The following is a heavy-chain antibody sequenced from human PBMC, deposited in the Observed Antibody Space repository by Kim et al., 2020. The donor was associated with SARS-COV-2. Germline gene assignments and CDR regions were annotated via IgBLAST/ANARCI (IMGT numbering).Heavy chain of an antibody. CDR3: ARRRNGYDVFDL. D-gene: IGHD5-12*01. CDR1: GYSFSDYW. Sequence: GESLKISCEVSGYSFSDYWIGWVRQMPGKGLEWMGIMYPGDSDTRYTPPFQGQVTISADKSISTAYLQWSSLKAADTAMYYCARRRNGYDVFDLWGQGTMVTVSS. CDR2: MYPGDSDT. V-gene: IGHV5-51*01. J-gene: IGHJ3*01.